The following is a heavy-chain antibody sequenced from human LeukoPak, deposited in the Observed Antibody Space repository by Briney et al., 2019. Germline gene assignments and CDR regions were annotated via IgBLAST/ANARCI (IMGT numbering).Heavy chain of an antibody. CDR3: ARIRRMVAFDI. CDR2: INHSGST. CDR1: GGSFRGYY. Sequence: SETLSLTCAVYGGSFRGYYWSWIRQPPGKGLEWIGEINHSGSTNYNPSLKSRVTISVDTSKDQFSLRLSSVTAADTAVYYCARIRRMVAFDIWGQGTMVTVSS. V-gene: IGHV4-34*01. D-gene: IGHD2-8*01. J-gene: IGHJ3*02.